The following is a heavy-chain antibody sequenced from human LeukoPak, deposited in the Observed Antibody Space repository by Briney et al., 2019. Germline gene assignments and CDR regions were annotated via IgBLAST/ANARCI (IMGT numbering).Heavy chain of an antibody. Sequence: GASVKVSCKASGYTFTSYGISWVRQAPGQGLEWMGWISAYNGNTNYAQKLQGSVTMTTDTSTSTAYMELRSLRSDDPAVYYCARDYRVAVAGPDVWGKGTTVTVSS. CDR2: ISAYNGNT. D-gene: IGHD6-19*01. CDR1: GYTFTSYG. J-gene: IGHJ6*04. V-gene: IGHV1-18*01. CDR3: ARDYRVAVAGPDV.